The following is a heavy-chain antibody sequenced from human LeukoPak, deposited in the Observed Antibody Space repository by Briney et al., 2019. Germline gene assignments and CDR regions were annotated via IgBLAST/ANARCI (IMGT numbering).Heavy chain of an antibody. J-gene: IGHJ3*02. CDR3: ARTEPRVVYYGSGSYRDGHAFDI. CDR1: GFTFSSYS. D-gene: IGHD3-10*01. CDR2: ISSSSSYI. Sequence: PGGSLRLSCAVSGFTFSSYSMNWVRQAPGKGLEWVSSISSSSSYIYYADPVKGRFTISRDNAKNSLYLQMTSLRAEYTAVYYCARTEPRVVYYGSGSYRDGHAFDIWGQGTMVTVSS. V-gene: IGHV3-21*01.